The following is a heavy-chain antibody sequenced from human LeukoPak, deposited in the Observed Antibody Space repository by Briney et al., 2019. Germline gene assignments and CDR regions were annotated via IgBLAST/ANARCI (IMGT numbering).Heavy chain of an antibody. CDR1: GFSFSNYG. CDR2: IWDDGSYK. CDR3: AKPTSGSGSFLIDY. Sequence: PGGSLRLSCAASGFSFSNYGMHWVRQAPGKGLEWVAVIWDDGSYKYYAGSVKGRFTISRDNSKNTLYLQMNSLRAEDTAVYYCAKPTSGSGSFLIDYWGQGTLVTVSS. V-gene: IGHV3-33*06. D-gene: IGHD1-26*01. J-gene: IGHJ4*02.